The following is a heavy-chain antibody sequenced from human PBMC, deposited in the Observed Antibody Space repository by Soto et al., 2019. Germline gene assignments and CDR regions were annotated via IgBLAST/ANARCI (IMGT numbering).Heavy chain of an antibody. D-gene: IGHD6-6*01. Sequence: TSETLSLTCAVSGGSISSSNWWSWVRQPPGKGLEWIGEIYHSGSTNYNPSLKSRVTISVDKSKNQFSLKLSSVTAADTAVYYCASAGSSIAARSRYLCFDPWGQGTLVTVSS. J-gene: IGHJ5*02. CDR1: GGSISSSNW. V-gene: IGHV4-4*02. CDR3: ASAGSSIAARSRYLCFDP. CDR2: IYHSGST.